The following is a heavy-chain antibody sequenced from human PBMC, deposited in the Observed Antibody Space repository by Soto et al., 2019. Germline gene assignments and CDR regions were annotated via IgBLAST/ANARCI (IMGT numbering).Heavy chain of an antibody. Sequence: GESLKISCKGSGYSFTSYWISWVRQMPGKGLEWMGRIDPSDSYTNYSPSFQGHVTISADKSISTAYLQWSSLKASDTAMYYCAAGVVGATTPLFDYSGQGTLVTVSS. D-gene: IGHD1-26*01. CDR3: AAGVVGATTPLFDY. CDR1: GYSFTSYW. J-gene: IGHJ4*02. V-gene: IGHV5-10-1*01. CDR2: IDPSDSYT.